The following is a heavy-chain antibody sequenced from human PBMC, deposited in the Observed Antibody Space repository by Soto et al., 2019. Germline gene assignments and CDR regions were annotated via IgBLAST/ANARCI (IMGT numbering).Heavy chain of an antibody. CDR2: IYYGGST. J-gene: IGHJ5*02. Sequence: QVQLQESGPGLVKPSQTLSLTCTVSGGSISSGGYYWSWIRQHPGKGLEWIGYIYYGGSTYYNPSLKSRVTISVDTSKNQFSLKLSSVTAADTAVYYCARASRSTMIVNWFDPWGQGTLVTVSS. CDR3: ARASRSTMIVNWFDP. CDR1: GGSISSGGYY. V-gene: IGHV4-31*03. D-gene: IGHD3-22*01.